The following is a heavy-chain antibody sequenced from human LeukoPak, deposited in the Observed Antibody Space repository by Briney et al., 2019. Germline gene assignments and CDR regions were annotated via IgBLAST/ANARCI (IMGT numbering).Heavy chain of an antibody. CDR2: ISSSSSYI. J-gene: IGHJ4*02. V-gene: IGHV3-21*01. D-gene: IGHD2-2*01. CDR3: AREVPVVVPAAPDY. Sequence: GGSLRLSCAASGFTSSSYSMNWVRQAPGKGLEWVSSISSSSSYIYYADSVKGRFTISRDNAKNSLYLQMNSLRAEDTAVYYCAREVPVVVPAAPDYWGQGTLVTVSS. CDR1: GFTSSSYS.